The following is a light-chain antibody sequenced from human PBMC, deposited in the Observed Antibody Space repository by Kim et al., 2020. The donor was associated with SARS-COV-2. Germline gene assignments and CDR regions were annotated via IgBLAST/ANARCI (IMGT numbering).Light chain of an antibody. Sequence: LGQTIRITCQGDSLRTYYASWYQKKPGQAPILVFYGRNNRPSGIPDRFSGSSSGNTASLTVTGAQAVDEADYYCNSRDNSGDHVVFGGGTKLIVL. CDR3: NSRDNSGDHVV. J-gene: IGLJ3*02. V-gene: IGLV3-19*01. CDR2: GRN. CDR1: SLRTYY.